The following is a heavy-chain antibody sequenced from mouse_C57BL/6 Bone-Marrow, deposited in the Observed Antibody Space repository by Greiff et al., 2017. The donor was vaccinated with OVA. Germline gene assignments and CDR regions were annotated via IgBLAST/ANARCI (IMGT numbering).Heavy chain of an antibody. V-gene: IGHV1-54*01. CDR2: INPGSGGT. J-gene: IGHJ1*03. D-gene: IGHD1-1*01. Sequence: QVQLQQSGAELVRPGTSVKVSCKASGYAFTNYLIEWVKQRPGQGLEWIGVINPGSGGTNYNEKFKGKATLTADKSSSTAYMQLSSLTSEDSAVYFCARRWNYYGSSYDWYFDVWGTGTTVTVSS. CDR3: ARRWNYYGSSYDWYFDV. CDR1: GYAFTNYL.